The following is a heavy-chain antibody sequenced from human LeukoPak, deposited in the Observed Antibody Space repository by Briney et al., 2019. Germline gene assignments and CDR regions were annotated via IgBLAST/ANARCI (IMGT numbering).Heavy chain of an antibody. V-gene: IGHV1-2*04. CDR2: INPNSGGT. J-gene: IGHJ4*02. CDR3: ARDSPYSSGWPDLDY. D-gene: IGHD6-19*01. CDR1: GYTFTGYY. Sequence: ASVKVSCKASGYTFTGYYMHWVRQAPGQGLEWTGWINPNSGGTNYAQKFQGWVTMTRDTSISTAYMELSRLRSDDTAVYYCARDSPYSSGWPDLDYWGQGTLVTVSS.